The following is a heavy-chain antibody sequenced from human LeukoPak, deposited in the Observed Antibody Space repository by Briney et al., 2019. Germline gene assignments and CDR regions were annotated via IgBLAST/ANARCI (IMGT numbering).Heavy chain of an antibody. CDR3: ARDFSKGVITTRGFDY. CDR1: GYTFTSYG. V-gene: IGHV1-18*01. CDR2: ISAYNGNT. D-gene: IGHD3-22*01. Sequence: ASVKVSCKASGYTFTSYGISWVRQAPGQGLEWMGWISAYNGNTDYAQKLQGRATMTTDTSTSTAYMELRSLRSDDTAVYYCARDFSKGVITTRGFDYWGQGTLVTVSS. J-gene: IGHJ4*02.